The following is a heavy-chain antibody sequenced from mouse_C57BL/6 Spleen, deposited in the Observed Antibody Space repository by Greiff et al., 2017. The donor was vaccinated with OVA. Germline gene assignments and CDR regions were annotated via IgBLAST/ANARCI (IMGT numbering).Heavy chain of an antibody. CDR2: INPNNGGT. Sequence: VQLKESGPELVKPGASVKIPCKASGYTFTDYNMDWVKQSHGKSLEWIGDINPNNGGTIYNQKFKGKATLTVDKSSSTAYMELRSLTSEDTAVYYCARKGLYSNYGYFDVWGTGTTVTVSS. CDR3: ARKGLYSNYGYFDV. V-gene: IGHV1-18*01. CDR1: GYTFTDYN. D-gene: IGHD2-5*01. J-gene: IGHJ1*03.